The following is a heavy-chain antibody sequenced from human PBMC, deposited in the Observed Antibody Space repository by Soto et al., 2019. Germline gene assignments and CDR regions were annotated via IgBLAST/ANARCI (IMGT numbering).Heavy chain of an antibody. J-gene: IGHJ4*02. V-gene: IGHV3-30-3*01. CDR2: ISYDGSNK. Sequence: GGSLRLSCAASGFTFSSYAMHWVRQAPGKGLEWVAVISYDGSNKYYADSVKGRFTTSRDNSKNTLYLQMNSLRAEDTAVYYCARSPRYSSSWYYANYFDYWGQGTLVTVSS. D-gene: IGHD6-13*01. CDR3: ARSPRYSSSWYYANYFDY. CDR1: GFTFSSYA.